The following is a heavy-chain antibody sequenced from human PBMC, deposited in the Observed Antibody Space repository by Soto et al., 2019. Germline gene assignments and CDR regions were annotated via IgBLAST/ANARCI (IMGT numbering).Heavy chain of an antibody. CDR2: ISSSSGYI. CDR1: GFTFSSYS. CDR3: EGREMATIDYYGMDV. Sequence: EVQLVESGGGLVKPGGSLRLSCAASGFTFSSYSMNWVRQAPGKGLEWVSSISSSSGYIYYADSVKGRFTISRDNAKNSLYLQMNSLRAEDTAVYYCEGREMATIDYYGMDVWGQGTTVTVSS. V-gene: IGHV3-21*01. J-gene: IGHJ6*02. D-gene: IGHD5-12*01.